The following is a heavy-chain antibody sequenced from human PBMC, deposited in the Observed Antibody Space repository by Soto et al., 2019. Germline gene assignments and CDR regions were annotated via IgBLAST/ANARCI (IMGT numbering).Heavy chain of an antibody. Sequence: TGGSLRLSCAASGFTFSSYAMSWVRQAPGKGLEWVSAISGSGGSTYYADSVKGRFTITRDNSKNTLYLQMNSLRAEDTAVYYCAKDLSRLKVAAGLNWFDPWGQGTLVTVSS. D-gene: IGHD6-13*01. CDR3: AKDLSRLKVAAGLNWFDP. J-gene: IGHJ5*02. CDR2: ISGSGGST. V-gene: IGHV3-23*01. CDR1: GFTFSSYA.